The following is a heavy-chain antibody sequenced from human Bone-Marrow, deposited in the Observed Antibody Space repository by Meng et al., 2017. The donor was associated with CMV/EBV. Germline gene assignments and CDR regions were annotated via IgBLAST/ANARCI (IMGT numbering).Heavy chain of an antibody. J-gene: IGHJ6*04. CDR2: ISSSGSTI. Sequence: GESLKISCAASGFTFSDYYMSWIRQAPGKGLEWVSYISSSGSTIYYADSVKGRFTISRDNSKNTLYLQMNSLRAEDTAVYYCARDGTTSRWDYYYGMDVWGEGTTVTVSS. CDR3: ARDGTTSRWDYYYGMDV. D-gene: IGHD4-17*01. CDR1: GFTFSDYY. V-gene: IGHV3-11*04.